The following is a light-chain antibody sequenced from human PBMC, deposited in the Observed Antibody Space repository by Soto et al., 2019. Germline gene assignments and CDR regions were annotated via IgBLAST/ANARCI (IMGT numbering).Light chain of an antibody. J-gene: IGKJ2*01. CDR1: QSVLYSSNNKNY. Sequence: DIVMTQSPDSLAVSLGERATINCKSSQSVLYSSNNKNYLAWYQQKPGQPPKLLIYWASTRESGVPDRFSGSGSGTDFTLTISSPQAEDVAVYYCQQSYSTPPYTFGQGTKLEIK. V-gene: IGKV4-1*01. CDR3: QQSYSTPPYT. CDR2: WAS.